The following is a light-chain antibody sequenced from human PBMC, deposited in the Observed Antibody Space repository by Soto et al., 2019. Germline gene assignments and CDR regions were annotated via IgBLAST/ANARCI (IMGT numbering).Light chain of an antibody. Sequence: DIQMTHSPSTLSASVGDRVTITFRSSQSISSWLAWYQQKPGKAPKLLIYKASSLESGVPSRFSGRGTGTEFTLIISSLHPEDIAIYYCQQSYSTPLTFGGGTKVDIK. V-gene: IGKV1-5*03. CDR1: QSISSW. CDR2: KAS. J-gene: IGKJ4*01. CDR3: QQSYSTPLT.